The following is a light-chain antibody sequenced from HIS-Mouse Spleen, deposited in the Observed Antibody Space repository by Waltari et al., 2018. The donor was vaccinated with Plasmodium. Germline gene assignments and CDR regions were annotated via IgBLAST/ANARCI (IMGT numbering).Light chain of an antibody. CDR1: SSHVRGYNY. CDR3: CSYAGSYTYV. Sequence: QSALTQPRSVSGSPGQSVTISCTRTSSHVRGYNYVSWYQQHPGKAPKLMIYDVSKRPSGVPDRFSGSKSGNTASLTISGLQAEDEADYYCCSYAGSYTYVFGTGTKVTVL. J-gene: IGLJ1*01. V-gene: IGLV2-11*01. CDR2: DVS.